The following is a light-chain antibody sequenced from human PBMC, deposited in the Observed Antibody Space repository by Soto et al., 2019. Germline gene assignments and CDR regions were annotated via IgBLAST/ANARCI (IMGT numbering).Light chain of an antibody. Sequence: EIVLTQSPATLSLSPGERATLSCRASQSVNSYLAWYQQRPGQAPRLLIYDASNRATGIPARFSGSGSGTDFTLTISSLEAEDFAIYYCQQRRSWRPPTFGGGTRVEMK. CDR2: DAS. V-gene: IGKV3-11*01. CDR3: QQRRSWRPPT. CDR1: QSVNSY. J-gene: IGKJ4*01.